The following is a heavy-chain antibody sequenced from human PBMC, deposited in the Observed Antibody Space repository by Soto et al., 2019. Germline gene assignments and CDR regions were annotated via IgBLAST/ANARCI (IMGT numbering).Heavy chain of an antibody. J-gene: IGHJ4*02. CDR3: ARGRYGDY. CDR1: GYTFTSYG. V-gene: IGHV1-18*01. Sequence: QVHLVQSGAEVKKPGASVKVSCKGSGYTFTSYGITWVRQAPGQGLEWMGWISAHNGNTDYAQKLQGRVTVTRDTSTSTTYMELRSLRSDDSAVYYCARGRYGDYWGQGALVTVSS. CDR2: ISAHNGNT. D-gene: IGHD1-1*01.